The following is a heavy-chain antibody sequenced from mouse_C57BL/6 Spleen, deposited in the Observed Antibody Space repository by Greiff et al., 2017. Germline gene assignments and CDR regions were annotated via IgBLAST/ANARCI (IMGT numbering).Heavy chain of an antibody. J-gene: IGHJ3*01. D-gene: IGHD3-2*02. CDR1: GYSITSGYY. CDR2: ISYDGSN. Sequence: VQLKESGPGLVKPSQSLSLTCSVTGYSITSGYYWNWIRQFPGNKLEWMGYISYDGSNNYNPSLKNRISITRDTSKNQFFLKLNSVTTEDTATYYCAREGGTAQALDDWGQGTLVTVSA. CDR3: AREGGTAQALDD. V-gene: IGHV3-6*01.